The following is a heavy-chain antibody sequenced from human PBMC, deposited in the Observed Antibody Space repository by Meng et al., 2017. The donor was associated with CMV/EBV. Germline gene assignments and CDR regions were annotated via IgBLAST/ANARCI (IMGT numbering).Heavy chain of an antibody. V-gene: IGHV3-74*03. CDR1: GFTLSSYW. Sequence: GGSLRLSCAASGFTLSSYWVHWVRQVPGKGLVWVSRINSDDSTTTYADSVKGRFTISRDNAKNTVYLQMNSLRVEDTAVYYCARDRYYDSSGYALSYYFDYWGQGTLVTVSS. CDR2: INSDDSTT. J-gene: IGHJ4*02. D-gene: IGHD3-22*01. CDR3: ARDRYYDSSGYALSYYFDY.